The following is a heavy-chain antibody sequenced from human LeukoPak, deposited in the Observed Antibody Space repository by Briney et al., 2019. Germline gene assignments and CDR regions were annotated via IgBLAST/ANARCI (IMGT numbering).Heavy chain of an antibody. CDR2: IYYSGST. J-gene: IGHJ6*03. V-gene: IGHV4-39*01. CDR3: ARHGQRNLYYYYYMDV. Sequence: SETLSLTCTVSGGSISSSSYYWGWIRQPPGKRLEWIGSIYYSGSTYYNPSLKSRVTISVDTSKNQFSLKLSSVTAADTAVYYYARHGQRNLYYYYYMDVWGKGTTVTVSS. D-gene: IGHD6-25*01. CDR1: GGSISSSSYY.